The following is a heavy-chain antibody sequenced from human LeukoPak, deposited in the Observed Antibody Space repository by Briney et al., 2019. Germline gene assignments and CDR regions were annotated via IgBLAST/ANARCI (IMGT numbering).Heavy chain of an antibody. D-gene: IGHD3-3*01. CDR1: GFTFSSYA. V-gene: IGHV3-23*01. CDR2: ISASGGNT. CDR3: ARPFSPYDFWSGYFPA. Sequence: PGGSLRLSCAASGFTFSSYAMNWVRQAPGKGLEWVSVISASGGNTYYADSVKGRFTVSRDNSKNTLYLQMNSLRAEDTAVYFCARPFSPYDFWSGYFPAWGQETLVTVSP. J-gene: IGHJ4*02.